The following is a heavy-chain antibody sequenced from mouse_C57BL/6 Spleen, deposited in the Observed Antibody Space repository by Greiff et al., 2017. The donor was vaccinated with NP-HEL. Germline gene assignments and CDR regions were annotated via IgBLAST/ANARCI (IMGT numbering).Heavy chain of an antibody. D-gene: IGHD1-1*01. CDR2: IDPSDSET. Sequence: QVQLQQPGAELVRPGSSVKLSCKASGYTFTSYWMHWVKQRPIQGLEWIGNIDPSDSETHYNQKFKDKATLTVDKSSSTAYMQLSSLTSEDSAVYYCARDRSLGLLLDYWGQGTTLTVSS. J-gene: IGHJ2*01. CDR1: GYTFTSYW. V-gene: IGHV1-52*01. CDR3: ARDRSLGLLLDY.